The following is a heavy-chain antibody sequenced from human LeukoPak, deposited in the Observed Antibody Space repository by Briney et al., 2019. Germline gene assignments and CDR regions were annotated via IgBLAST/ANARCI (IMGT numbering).Heavy chain of an antibody. Sequence: SETLSLTCTVSGGSISSYYWSWIRQPPGKGLEWIGYIYYSGGTNYNPSLRSRVTISVDTSKNQFSLRLSSVTAADTAIYYCARAGHSFGTTYDYWGQGTLVTVSS. J-gene: IGHJ4*02. D-gene: IGHD1-1*01. V-gene: IGHV4-59*01. CDR3: ARAGHSFGTTYDY. CDR2: IYYSGGT. CDR1: GGSISSYY.